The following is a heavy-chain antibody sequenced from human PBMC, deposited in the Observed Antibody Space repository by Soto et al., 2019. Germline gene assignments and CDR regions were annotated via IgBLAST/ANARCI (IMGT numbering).Heavy chain of an antibody. J-gene: IGHJ6*02. CDR3: ARGPTSAIAAAALYGMDV. D-gene: IGHD6-13*01. V-gene: IGHV3-30-3*01. CDR2: ISYDGSNK. Sequence: QVQLVESGGGVVQPGRSLRLSCAASGFTFSSYAMHWVRQAPGKGLEWVAVISYDGSNKYYSDSVKGRFTISRDNYKNTLYLQMNSLRAEDTAVYYCARGPTSAIAAAALYGMDVWGQGTTVTVSS. CDR1: GFTFSSYA.